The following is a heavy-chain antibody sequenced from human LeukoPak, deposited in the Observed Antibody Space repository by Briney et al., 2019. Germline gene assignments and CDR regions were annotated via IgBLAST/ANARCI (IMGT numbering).Heavy chain of an antibody. V-gene: IGHV3-48*03. CDR3: AKDPGINTVAXAXXX. CDR2: ISSSGSTI. J-gene: IGHJ3*02. Sequence: GGSLRLSCAASGFTFSSYEMNWVRQAPGKGLEWVSYISSSGSTIYYADSVKGRFTISRDNAKNSLYLQMNSLRAEDTAVYYCAKDPGINTVAXAXXXXGQGXXXTV. CDR1: GFTFSSYE. D-gene: IGHD3-22*01.